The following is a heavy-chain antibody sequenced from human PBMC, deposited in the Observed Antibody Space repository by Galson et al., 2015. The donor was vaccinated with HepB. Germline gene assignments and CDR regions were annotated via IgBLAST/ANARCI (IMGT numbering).Heavy chain of an antibody. CDR3: AREVATLSYGMDV. Sequence: SLRLSCAASGFTFSSYGMHWVRQAPGKGLEWVAVIWYDGSNKYYADSVKGRFPISRDNSKNTLYLQMNSLRAEDTAVYYCAREVATLSYGMDVWGQGTTVTVSS. V-gene: IGHV3-33*08. CDR1: GFTFSSYG. D-gene: IGHD5-12*01. J-gene: IGHJ6*02. CDR2: IWYDGSNK.